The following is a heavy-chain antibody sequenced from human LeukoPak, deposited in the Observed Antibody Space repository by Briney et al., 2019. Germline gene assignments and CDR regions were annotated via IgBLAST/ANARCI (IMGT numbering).Heavy chain of an antibody. CDR3: ARELPREVTLDY. Sequence: GGSLRLSCAASGFTFSSYWMHWVRQAPGKGLVWVSRINADGSRTGYADSVKGRFTFSRDNARNTLYLQMNSLRAEDTAVYYCARELPREVTLDYWGQGTLVTVSS. V-gene: IGHV3-74*01. CDR2: INADGSRT. D-gene: IGHD2-21*02. CDR1: GFTFSSYW. J-gene: IGHJ4*02.